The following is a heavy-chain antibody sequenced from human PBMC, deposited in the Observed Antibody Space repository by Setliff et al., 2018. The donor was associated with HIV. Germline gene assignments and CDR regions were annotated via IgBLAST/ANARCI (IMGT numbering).Heavy chain of an antibody. Sequence: LRLSCAASGFTFSGYGMHWVRQAPGKGLEWVAFIRYDGSLKYFGDSVKGRFTISRDNSKNTVHLQMNSLRPEDTAVYYCAKDLVEGVDSTSYYYVMDVWGQGTTVTVSS. D-gene: IGHD3-3*01. J-gene: IGHJ6*02. CDR1: GFTFSGYG. CDR2: IRYDGSLK. CDR3: AKDLVEGVDSTSYYYVMDV. V-gene: IGHV3-30*02.